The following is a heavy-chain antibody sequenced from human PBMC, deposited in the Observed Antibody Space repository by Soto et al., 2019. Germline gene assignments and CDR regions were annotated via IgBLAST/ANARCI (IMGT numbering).Heavy chain of an antibody. J-gene: IGHJ6*02. Sequence: QVQLVQSGAEVKKPGASVKVSCKASGYTFTSYGISWVRQAPGQGLEWMGWISAYNGNTNYAQKLQGRVTMTTDTSTSTAYMELRSLRSDDTAVYYCARRDWGYCSGGSCSDDYYYGMEVWGQGTTVTVSS. CDR1: GYTFTSYG. CDR3: ARRDWGYCSGGSCSDDYYYGMEV. CDR2: ISAYNGNT. D-gene: IGHD2-15*01. V-gene: IGHV1-18*01.